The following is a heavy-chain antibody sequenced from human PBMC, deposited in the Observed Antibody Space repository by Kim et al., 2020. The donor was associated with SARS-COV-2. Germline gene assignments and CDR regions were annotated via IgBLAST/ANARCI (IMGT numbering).Heavy chain of an antibody. CDR1: GYSFTSHW. CDR2: IYPRDSDT. Sequence: GESLKISCQGSGYSFTSHWIGWVRQMPGKGLESLGIIYPRDSDTRYSPSFEGQVTISADKSITTAYLQWTGLKASDSAMYYCARTSYGGAFDIWGQGTMVTVSS. J-gene: IGHJ3*02. CDR3: ARTSYGGAFDI. V-gene: IGHV5-51*01. D-gene: IGHD3-10*01.